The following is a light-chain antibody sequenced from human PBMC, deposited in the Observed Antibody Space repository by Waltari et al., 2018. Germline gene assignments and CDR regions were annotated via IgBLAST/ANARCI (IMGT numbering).Light chain of an antibody. J-gene: IGLJ2*01. CDR2: DVS. V-gene: IGLV2-11*01. CDR1: SSDVGGYTS. Sequence: QSALTQPRPVSGSPGQSVTIPRTGTSSDVGGYTSVSWYQQHPGKAPKLMIYDVSERPSGVPDRFSGSKSGNTASLTISGLQAEDEADYYCCSHAGSYVIFGGGTKLTVL. CDR3: CSHAGSYVI.